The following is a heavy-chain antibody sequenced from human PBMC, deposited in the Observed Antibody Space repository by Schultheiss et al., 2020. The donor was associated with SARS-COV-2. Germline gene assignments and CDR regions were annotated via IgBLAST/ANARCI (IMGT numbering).Heavy chain of an antibody. CDR1: GYTFTGYY. D-gene: IGHD1-26*01. J-gene: IGHJ6*03. Sequence: ASVKVSCKASGYTFTGYYMHWVRQAPGQGLEWMGWINPNSGGTNYAQKFQGRVTMTRDTSISTAYMELSRLRSDDTAVYYCARRAPNSGRYAFYYYYYMDVWGKGTTVTVSS. V-gene: IGHV1-2*02. CDR2: INPNSGGT. CDR3: ARRAPNSGRYAFYYYYYMDV.